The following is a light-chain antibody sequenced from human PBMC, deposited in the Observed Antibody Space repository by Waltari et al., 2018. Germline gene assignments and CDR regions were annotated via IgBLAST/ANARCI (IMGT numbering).Light chain of an antibody. Sequence: QLVLTQSPSASASLGASVKLTCTLSSGHNNYAIAWHQQQPEKGPRYLMKGNYDGSPGKGAGIPDRCSGSSSGAERYLTISSLQPDDDADYYCQTWGAATVVFGGGTKLTVL. CDR3: QTWGAATVV. CDR1: SGHNNYA. CDR2: GNYDGSP. J-gene: IGLJ2*01. V-gene: IGLV4-69*01.